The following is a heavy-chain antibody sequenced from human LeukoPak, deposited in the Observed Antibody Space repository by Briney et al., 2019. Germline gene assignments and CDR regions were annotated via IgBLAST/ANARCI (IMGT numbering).Heavy chain of an antibody. J-gene: IGHJ6*03. V-gene: IGHV3-21*01. Sequence: GGSLRLSCAASGFTFSSYGMHWVRQAPGKGLEWVSSISSSSSYIYYADSVKGRFTTSRYNAKNSLYLQMNSLRADDTAVYYCARAYSGRYGLGYYYMDVWGKGTTVTVSS. CDR2: ISSSSSYI. CDR3: ARAYSGRYGLGYYYMDV. CDR1: GFTFSSYG. D-gene: IGHD1-26*01.